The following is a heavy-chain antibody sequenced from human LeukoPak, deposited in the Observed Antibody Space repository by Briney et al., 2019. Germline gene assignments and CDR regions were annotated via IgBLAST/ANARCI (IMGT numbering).Heavy chain of an antibody. CDR2: IYYSGST. CDR3: ARLPMGWLAGGDYFDF. D-gene: IGHD5-24*01. J-gene: IGHJ4*02. Sequence: SETLSLTCIVSGGSISSSSYYWGWIRQPPGKGLEWIGTIYYSGSTYYNPSLKSRVTISVDTSKNQFSLKLRSVTAADTAVYYCARLPMGWLAGGDYFDFWGQGTLVTVSS. CDR1: GGSISSSSYY. V-gene: IGHV4-39*01.